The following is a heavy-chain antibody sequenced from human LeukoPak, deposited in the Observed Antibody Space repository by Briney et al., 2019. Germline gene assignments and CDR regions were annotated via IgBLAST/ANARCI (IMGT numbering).Heavy chain of an antibody. D-gene: IGHD6-19*01. CDR3: ARDPYSGGYGAYYYYYMDV. Sequence: PGGSLRLSCAASGFTFSNYAMSWVRQAPGKGLEWVSSITTSSSYMFYADPVRGRFTISRDNAENSLYLQMNSLRDEDTAVYYCARDPYSGGYGAYYYYYMDVWGKGTTVTVSS. CDR2: ITTSSSYM. CDR1: GFTFSNYA. V-gene: IGHV3-21*01. J-gene: IGHJ6*03.